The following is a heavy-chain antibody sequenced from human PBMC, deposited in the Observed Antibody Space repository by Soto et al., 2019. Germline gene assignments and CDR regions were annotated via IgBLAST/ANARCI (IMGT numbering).Heavy chain of an antibody. CDR3: AKRGAQDIVVVVSVYYYYYYMDV. D-gene: IGHD2-15*01. V-gene: IGHV3-23*01. Sequence: GGSLRLSCAASGFTFSSYAMSWVRQAPGKGLEWVSAISGSGGSTYYADSVKGRFTISRDNSKNTLYLQMNSLRAEDTAVYYCAKRGAQDIVVVVSVYYYYYYMDVWGKGTTVTVSS. CDR1: GFTFSSYA. CDR2: ISGSGGST. J-gene: IGHJ6*03.